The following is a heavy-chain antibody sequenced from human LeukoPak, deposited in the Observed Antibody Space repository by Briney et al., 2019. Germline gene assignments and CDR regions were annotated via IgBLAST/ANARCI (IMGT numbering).Heavy chain of an antibody. CDR1: GGTFSSYA. CDR2: INPSGGST. CDR3: ARVSGGRELWETHWYNWFDP. D-gene: IGHD2-15*01. J-gene: IGHJ5*02. V-gene: IGHV1-46*01. Sequence: ASVKVSCKASGGTFSSYAISWVRQAPGQGLEWMGIINPSGGSTSYAQKFQGRVTMTRDTSTSTVYMELSSLRSEDTAVYYCARVSGGRELWETHWYNWFDPWGQGTLVTVSS.